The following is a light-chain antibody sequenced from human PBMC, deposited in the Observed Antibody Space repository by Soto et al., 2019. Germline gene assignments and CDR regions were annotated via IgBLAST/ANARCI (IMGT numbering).Light chain of an antibody. CDR1: QGISSW. CDR2: TGS. CDR3: QQANSVPLT. V-gene: IGKV1-12*01. J-gene: IGKJ4*01. Sequence: DLQMTQSPSSVSASVGDRVSITCRASQGISSWLAWYQQKPGRAPKHLIYTGSSLQSGVQSRFSGTGSETDFTLTISSLQPEDVATYSCQQANSVPLTFGGQTKVEIK.